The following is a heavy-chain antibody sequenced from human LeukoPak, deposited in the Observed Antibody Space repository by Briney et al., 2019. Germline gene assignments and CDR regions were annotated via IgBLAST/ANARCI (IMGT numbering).Heavy chain of an antibody. J-gene: IGHJ4*02. D-gene: IGHD2-15*01. CDR2: FNPSGGST. Sequence: GASVKVSCKASGYTFTSYYMHWVRQAPGQGLEWMGIFNPSGGSTSYAQKFQGRVTMTRDTSTSTVYMELSSLRSEDTAVYYCARGNTNYCSGGSCYSGVDYWGQGTLVTVSS. CDR1: GYTFTSYY. V-gene: IGHV1-46*01. CDR3: ARGNTNYCSGGSCYSGVDY.